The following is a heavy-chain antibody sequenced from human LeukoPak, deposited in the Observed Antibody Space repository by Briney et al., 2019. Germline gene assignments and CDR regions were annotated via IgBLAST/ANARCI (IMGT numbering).Heavy chain of an antibody. CDR2: IKEDGSDK. J-gene: IGHJ5*02. CDR3: AREDGYNTMNH. Sequence: GGSLRLSCRASGFTFSLYWMTWVRQAPGKGPEFVANIKEDGSDKKYVDSLKGRFTISRDNAENSLFLQINNLRVEDTAVYYCAREDGYNTMNHWGQGALVTVSS. D-gene: IGHD5-24*01. CDR1: GFTFSLYW. V-gene: IGHV3-7*01.